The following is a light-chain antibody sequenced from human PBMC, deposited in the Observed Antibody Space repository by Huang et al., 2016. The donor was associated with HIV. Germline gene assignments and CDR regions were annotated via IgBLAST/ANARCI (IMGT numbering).Light chain of an antibody. CDR3: QQYNNWPSIT. Sequence: ELVMTQSPATLSVSPGERATLSCMASQSVTSLAWDQQKPSQTPRLRIDGASTRATGIPARFSGSGSGTDFTLTISSLQSEDFAVYYCQQYNNWPSITFGQGTRLEMK. CDR1: QSVTS. CDR2: GAS. J-gene: IGKJ5*01. V-gene: IGKV3-15*01.